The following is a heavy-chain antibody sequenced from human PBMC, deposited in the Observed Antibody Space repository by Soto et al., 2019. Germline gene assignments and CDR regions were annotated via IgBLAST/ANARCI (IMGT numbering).Heavy chain of an antibody. CDR1: GFTFSSYG. CDR3: ERDWGVNWYFDL. CDR2: IWYDGSNK. J-gene: IGHJ2*01. V-gene: IGHV3-33*01. Sequence: PGGSLRLSCAASGFTFSSYGMHWVRQAPGKGLEWVAVIWYDGSNKYYADSVKGRFTISRDNSKNTLYLQMNSLRAEDTAVYYCERDWGVNWYFDLWGRGTLVTVSS. D-gene: IGHD3-16*01.